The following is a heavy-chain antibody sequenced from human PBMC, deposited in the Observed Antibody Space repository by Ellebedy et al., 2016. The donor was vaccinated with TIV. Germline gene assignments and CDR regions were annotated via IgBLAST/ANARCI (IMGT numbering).Heavy chain of an antibody. Sequence: MPSETLSLTCTVSGGSISGYYWSWIRQPPGKGLEWIGYISYIGSTNYNPSLKSRVTISGDTSKNQFSLRLSSVPAADTAVYYCASSGITGEAFDIWGQGTLVTVSS. D-gene: IGHD3-16*01. V-gene: IGHV4-59*08. CDR1: GGSISGYY. CDR3: ASSGITGEAFDI. J-gene: IGHJ3*02. CDR2: ISYIGST.